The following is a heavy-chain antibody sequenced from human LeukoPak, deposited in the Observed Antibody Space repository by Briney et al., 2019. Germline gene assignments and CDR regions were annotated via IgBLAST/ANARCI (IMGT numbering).Heavy chain of an antibody. J-gene: IGHJ6*03. Sequence: SETLSLTCTVSGYSISSGYYWGWIRQPPGKGLEWIGSIYHSGSTYYNPSLKSRVTISVDTSKNQFSLKLSSVTAADTAVYYCARANYYGSGSYYNPAYYYYYMDVWGKGTTVTISS. CDR3: ARANYYGSGSYYNPAYYYYYMDV. V-gene: IGHV4-38-2*02. CDR1: GYSISSGYY. D-gene: IGHD3-10*01. CDR2: IYHSGST.